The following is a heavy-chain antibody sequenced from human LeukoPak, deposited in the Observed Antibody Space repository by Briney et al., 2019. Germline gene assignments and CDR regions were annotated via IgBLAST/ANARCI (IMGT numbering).Heavy chain of an antibody. V-gene: IGHV3-30-3*01. D-gene: IGHD1-1*01. Sequence: GGSLRLSCAASGFTFSSYAMHWVRQAPGKGLEWVAVISYDGSNKYYADSVKGRFTISRDNSKNTLYLQMNSLRAEDTAVYYCARDRDPHVIGTTAIDYRGQGTLVTVSS. CDR1: GFTFSSYA. J-gene: IGHJ4*02. CDR3: ARDRDPHVIGTTAIDY. CDR2: ISYDGSNK.